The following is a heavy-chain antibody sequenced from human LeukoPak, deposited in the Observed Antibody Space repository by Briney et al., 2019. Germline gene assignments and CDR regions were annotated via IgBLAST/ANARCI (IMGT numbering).Heavy chain of an antibody. CDR3: ARDSYGMDV. Sequence: GSLRLSCAASGFTFSTYWMHWVRQAPGKGLVWVSRITSDGSVTIYGDGSGTTYADSVKGRFTISRDNAKNTLYLQMDGLRAEDTAVYYCARDSYGMDVWGQGTTVTVSS. CDR1: GFTFSTYW. J-gene: IGHJ6*02. CDR2: ITSDGSVTIYGDGSGT. V-gene: IGHV3-74*01.